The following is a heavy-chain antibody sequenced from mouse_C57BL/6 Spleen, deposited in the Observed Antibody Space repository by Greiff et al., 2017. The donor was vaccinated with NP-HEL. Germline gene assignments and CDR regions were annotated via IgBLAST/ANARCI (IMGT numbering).Heavy chain of an antibody. D-gene: IGHD2-12*01. V-gene: IGHV3-6*01. CDR2: ISYDGSN. J-gene: IGHJ4*01. CDR3: ASYYTDYYAMDY. CDR1: GYSITSGYY. Sequence: LQQSGPGLVKPSQSLSLTCSVTGYSITSGYYWNWIRQFPGNKLEWMGYISYDGSNNYNPSLKNRISITRDTSKNQFFLKLNSVTTEDTATYYCASYYTDYYAMDYWGQGTSVTVSS.